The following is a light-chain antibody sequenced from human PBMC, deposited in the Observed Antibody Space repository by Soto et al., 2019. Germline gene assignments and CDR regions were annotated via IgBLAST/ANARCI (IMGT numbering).Light chain of an antibody. Sequence: QSALTQPASVSGSPGQSITISCTGTSSDVGGYNYVSWYQQHPGKAPKLMIYDVSNRPSGVSNRFSGSKSRNTASLTISGLQAEDEADYYCSSYTSSSPYVFGTGTKLTVL. V-gene: IGLV2-14*01. CDR1: SSDVGGYNY. CDR2: DVS. J-gene: IGLJ1*01. CDR3: SSYTSSSPYV.